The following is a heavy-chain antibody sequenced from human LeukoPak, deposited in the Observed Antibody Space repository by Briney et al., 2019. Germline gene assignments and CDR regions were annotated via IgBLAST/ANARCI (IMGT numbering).Heavy chain of an antibody. J-gene: IGHJ4*02. V-gene: IGHV7-4-1*02. D-gene: IGHD3-9*01. CDR1: GYTFTSYA. CDR3: VRVSLVYYDILTDHFDS. CDR2: INTNTGNP. Sequence: ASVKVSCKASGYTFTSYAMNWVRQAPGQGLEWMGWINTNTGNPTYAQGFTGRFVFSLDTSVSTAYLQISSLKAEDTAVYYCVRVSLVYYDILTDHFDSWGQGTLVTVSS.